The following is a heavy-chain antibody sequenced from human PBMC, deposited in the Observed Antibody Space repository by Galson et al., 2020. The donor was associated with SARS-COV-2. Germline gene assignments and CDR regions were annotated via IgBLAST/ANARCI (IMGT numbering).Heavy chain of an antibody. D-gene: IGHD6-19*01. J-gene: IGHJ4*02. CDR1: GFTFRRYP. Sequence: GGSLRLSCAASGFTFRRYPMNWVRQAPGKGLEWVSYISSSSSTIYYGASVKGRFTISRDNTKNSVFLQMNSLRAEDTAVYYCVGQLEDHTSGWLWGQGTLVTVSS. CDR2: ISSSSSTI. V-gene: IGHV3-48*01. CDR3: VGQLEDHTSGWL.